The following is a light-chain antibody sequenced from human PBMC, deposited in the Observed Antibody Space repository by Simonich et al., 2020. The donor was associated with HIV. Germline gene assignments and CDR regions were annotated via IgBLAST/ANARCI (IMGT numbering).Light chain of an antibody. V-gene: IGKV1-39*01. CDR1: QTISNY. CDR2: GAS. J-gene: IGKJ2*01. CDR3: QQSYSTPYT. Sequence: DIQMTQSPSSLSASVGDTVTVTCRASQTISNYLNWYQQKPGKAPQLLIYGASILQSGVPSRFSGRRSGTDFTLAISNLQPEDFATYYCQQSYSTPYTFGQGTKVEIK.